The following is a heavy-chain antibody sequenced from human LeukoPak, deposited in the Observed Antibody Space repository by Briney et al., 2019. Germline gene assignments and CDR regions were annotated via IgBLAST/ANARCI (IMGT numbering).Heavy chain of an antibody. D-gene: IGHD5-18*01. J-gene: IGHJ4*02. CDR3: ARGYGYSYDY. CDR2: ISSNGGST. CDR1: GFTFSSYA. Sequence: GGSLRLSCSASGFTFSSYAMHWVRQAPGKGLEYVSAISSNGGSTYYADSVKGRFTISRDNSKNTLYLQMSSLRAEDTAVYYCARGYGYSYDYWGQGTLVTVSS. V-gene: IGHV3-64D*09.